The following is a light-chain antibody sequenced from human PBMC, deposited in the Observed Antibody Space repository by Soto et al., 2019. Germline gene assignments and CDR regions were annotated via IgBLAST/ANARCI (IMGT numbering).Light chain of an antibody. CDR2: GAS. CDR1: QSVGSN. CDR3: QQYGSSPSIT. J-gene: IGKJ5*01. V-gene: IGKV3-20*01. Sequence: EIVMTQSPAPLSVSPGERATLSCRARQSVGSNLAWYQQKPGQAPRLLIYGASSRATGIPDRFSGSGSGTDFTLTISRLEPEDFAVYYCQQYGSSPSITFGQGTRLENK.